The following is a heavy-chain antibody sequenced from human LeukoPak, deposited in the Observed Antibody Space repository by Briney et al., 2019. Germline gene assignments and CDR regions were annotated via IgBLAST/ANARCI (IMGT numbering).Heavy chain of an antibody. V-gene: IGHV1-2*02. CDR2: INPNSGDT. Sequence: ASVKVSCKGSGYTFTAYYMHWVRQAPGQGLEWMGWINPNSGDTNLAQKFQGRVTMTRDSSISTAYMEVSRLRSDDTAVYYCASGGSLDNWYVGYFDDWGQGTLVTVSS. CDR3: ASGGSLDNWYVGYFDD. CDR1: GYTFTAYY. D-gene: IGHD1-1*01. J-gene: IGHJ4*02.